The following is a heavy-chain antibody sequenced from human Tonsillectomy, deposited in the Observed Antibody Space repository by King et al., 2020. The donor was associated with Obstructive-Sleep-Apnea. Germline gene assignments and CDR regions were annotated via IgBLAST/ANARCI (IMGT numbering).Heavy chain of an antibody. CDR1: GGSISSSIYY. V-gene: IGHV4-39*07. J-gene: IGHJ4*02. D-gene: IGHD2-21*01. CDR2: IHYSGST. Sequence: QLQESGPGLVKPSETLSLTCTVSGGSISSSIYYWGWIRQPPGKGLEWIGTIHYSGSTYYNPSLKSRVTISIDTSKNQFSLKLSSVTAADTAVYYCARDPYCGGDCYIPIRDYWGQGTLVTVSS. CDR3: ARDPYCGGDCYIPIRDY.